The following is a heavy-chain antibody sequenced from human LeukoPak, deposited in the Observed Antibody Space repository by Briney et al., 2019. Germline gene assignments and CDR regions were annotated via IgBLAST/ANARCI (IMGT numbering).Heavy chain of an antibody. D-gene: IGHD2-15*01. CDR1: GGSISSYY. V-gene: IGHV4-34*01. CDR3: ARNSWVALKDYFYGLDV. CDR2: INHNGDT. Sequence: SETLSLTCTVSGGSISSYYWSWIRQVPGKGLEWIGEINHNGDTNYNPPLRSRVTISVDTSRNQFSLNLTSVTAADTAVYYCARNSWVALKDYFYGLDVWGQGTTVTVSS. J-gene: IGHJ6*02.